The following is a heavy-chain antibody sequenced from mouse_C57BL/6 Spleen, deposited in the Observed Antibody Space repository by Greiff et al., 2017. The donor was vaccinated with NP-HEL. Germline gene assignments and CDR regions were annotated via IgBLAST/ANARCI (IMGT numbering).Heavy chain of an antibody. Sequence: VKLMESGAELARPGASVKLSCKASGYTFTSYGISWVKQRTGQGLEWIGEIYPRSGNTYYNEKFKGKATLTADKSSSTAYMELRSLTSEDSAVYFCARKTAHEAMDYWGQGTSVTVSS. V-gene: IGHV1-81*01. CDR2: IYPRSGNT. D-gene: IGHD3-2*02. J-gene: IGHJ4*01. CDR1: GYTFTSYG. CDR3: ARKTAHEAMDY.